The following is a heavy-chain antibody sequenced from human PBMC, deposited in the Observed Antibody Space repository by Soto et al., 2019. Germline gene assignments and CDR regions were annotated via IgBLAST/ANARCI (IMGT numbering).Heavy chain of an antibody. V-gene: IGHV1-69*01. J-gene: IGHJ6*02. Sequence: QVQLVQSGAEVKKPGSSVKVSCKASGGTFSSYAISWVRQAPGQGLEWMGGIIPIFGTANYAQKFQGRVTITADESTSTAYMELSSLRSEDTAVYYCARATQLRAVAGVVYYYGMDVWGQGTTVTVSS. CDR1: GGTFSSYA. D-gene: IGHD6-19*01. CDR2: IIPIFGTA. CDR3: ARATQLRAVAGVVYYYGMDV.